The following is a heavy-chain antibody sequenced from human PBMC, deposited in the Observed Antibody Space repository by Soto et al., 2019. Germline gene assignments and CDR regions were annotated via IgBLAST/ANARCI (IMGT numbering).Heavy chain of an antibody. V-gene: IGHV1-3*01. CDR3: ARDGPGLAAAGIGWFDP. CDR1: GYTFTSYS. CDR2: INAGNGNT. D-gene: IGHD6-13*01. Sequence: VSVKLSCKASGYTFTSYSMHWVHQAPGQRLEWMGWINAGNGNTKYSQKFQGRVTITRDTSASTAYMELSSLRSEDTAVYYCARDGPGLAAAGIGWFDPWGQGTLVTVSS. J-gene: IGHJ5*02.